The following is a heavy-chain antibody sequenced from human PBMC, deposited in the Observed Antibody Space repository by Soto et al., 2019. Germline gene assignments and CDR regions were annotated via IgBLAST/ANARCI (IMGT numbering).Heavy chain of an antibody. J-gene: IGHJ6*03. CDR1: GFTFSRYS. CDR2: ISSSSSTI. D-gene: IGHD2-2*01. V-gene: IGHV3-48*01. Sequence: GESLKISCAASGFTFSRYSMNWVRQAPGKGLEWVSYISSSSSTIYYADSVKGRFTISRDNAKNSLYLQMNSLRAEDTAVYYCARRAGGGVVVPAALPPSNYYYYYMDVWGEGTTVTVSS. CDR3: ARRAGGGVVVPAALPPSNYYYYYMDV.